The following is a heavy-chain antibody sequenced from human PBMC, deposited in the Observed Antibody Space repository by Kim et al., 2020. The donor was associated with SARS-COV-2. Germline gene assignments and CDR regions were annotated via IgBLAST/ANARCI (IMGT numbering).Heavy chain of an antibody. CDR3: AKDHGLRCSSTSCYSWVYYYYGMDV. Sequence: SVKGRFTISRDNSKNTLYLQMNSLRAEDTAVYYCAKDHGLRCSSTSCYSWVYYYYGMDVWGQGTTVTVSS. D-gene: IGHD2-2*01. J-gene: IGHJ6*02. V-gene: IGHV3-30*02.